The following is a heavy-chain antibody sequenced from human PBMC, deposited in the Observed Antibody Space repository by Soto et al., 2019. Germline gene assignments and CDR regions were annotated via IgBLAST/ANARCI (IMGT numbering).Heavy chain of an antibody. CDR3: ARGDYYGSGSYSVDFDY. CDR1: GGTFSSYA. D-gene: IGHD3-10*01. J-gene: IGHJ4*02. V-gene: IGHV1-69*13. CDR2: IIPIFGTA. Sequence: ASVKVSCKASGGTFSSYAISWVRQAPGQGLDWMGGIIPIFGTANYAQKFQGRVTITADESTSTAYMELSSLRSEDTAVYYCARGDYYGSGSYSVDFDYWGQRTPVTVSS.